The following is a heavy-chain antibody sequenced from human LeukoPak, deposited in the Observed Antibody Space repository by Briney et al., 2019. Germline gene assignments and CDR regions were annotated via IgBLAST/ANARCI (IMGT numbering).Heavy chain of an antibody. CDR2: IYYSGST. CDR1: GGSISSYY. V-gene: IGHV4-59*01. Sequence: SETLSLTCTVSGGSISSYYWSWIRQPPGKGLEWIGYIYYSGSTNYNPSLKSRVTISVDTSKNQFSLKLSSVTAADTAVYYCASSWGSYRHLDYWGQGTLVTVSS. J-gene: IGHJ4*02. D-gene: IGHD3-16*02. CDR3: ASSWGSYRHLDY.